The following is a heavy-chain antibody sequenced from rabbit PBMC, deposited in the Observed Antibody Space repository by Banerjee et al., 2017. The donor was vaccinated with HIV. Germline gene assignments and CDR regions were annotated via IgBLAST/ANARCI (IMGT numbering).Heavy chain of an antibody. Sequence: QSLEESGGDLVKPGASLTLTCTASGFSFSSNYYMCWVRQAPGKGLEWIACILVGSSDDRWYASWAKGRFTISKTSSTTVTLQMTSLTVADTATYFCARMGSAGVVDYGYASLALWGPGTLVTVS. CDR3: ARMGSAGVVDYGYASLAL. V-gene: IGHV1S40*01. CDR1: GFSFSSNYY. CDR2: ILVGSSDDR. D-gene: IGHD6-1*01. J-gene: IGHJ6*01.